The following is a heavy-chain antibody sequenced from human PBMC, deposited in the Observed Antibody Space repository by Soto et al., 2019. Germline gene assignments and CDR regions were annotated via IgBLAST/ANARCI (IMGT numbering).Heavy chain of an antibody. Sequence: QLQLQESGPGLVKPSETLSLTCTVSGGSISSSSYYWGWIRQPPGKGLEWIGSIYYSGSTYYNPSLTSRVTISVDTSKNQFSLKLSSVTAADTAVYYCARAVAGSEFDYWGQGTLVTVSS. V-gene: IGHV4-39*01. CDR1: GGSISSSSYY. J-gene: IGHJ4*02. CDR2: IYYSGST. CDR3: ARAVAGSEFDY. D-gene: IGHD6-19*01.